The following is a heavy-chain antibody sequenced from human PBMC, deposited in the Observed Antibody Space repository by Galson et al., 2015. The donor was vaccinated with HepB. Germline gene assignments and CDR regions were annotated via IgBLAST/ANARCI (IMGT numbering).Heavy chain of an antibody. CDR2: IKQDGSLE. Sequence: SLRLSCAASGFYFDKYWMTWVRQAPGKGLEWVADIKQDGSLEYYVDSVKGRFTISRDNAKNSLYLQMSSLRAEDTAVYYCARPTDNYYYYYALDVWGQGTTVTVSS. CDR3: ARPTDNYYYYYALDV. D-gene: IGHD1-1*01. V-gene: IGHV3-7*01. CDR1: GFYFDKYW. J-gene: IGHJ6*02.